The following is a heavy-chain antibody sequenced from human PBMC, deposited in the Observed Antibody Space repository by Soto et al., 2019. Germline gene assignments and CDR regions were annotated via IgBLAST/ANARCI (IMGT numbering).Heavy chain of an antibody. CDR2: IDNAGTDS. J-gene: IGHJ6*04. V-gene: IGHV3-74*01. CDR1: GFTFSGRS. CDR3: ARGWFGPDV. Sequence: EVQLVESGGGLVQPGGSLRLSCAASGFTFSGRSMHWVRQAPGKGLVWVSGIDNAGTDSTYADSVKGRFTSSRDNAKNTVYLQMNSLRVEDTAVYYCARGWFGPDVWGKGTTVTLSS. D-gene: IGHD3-10*01.